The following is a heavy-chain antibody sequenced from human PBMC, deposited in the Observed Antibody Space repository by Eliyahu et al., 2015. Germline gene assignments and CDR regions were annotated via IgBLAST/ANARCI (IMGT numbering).Heavy chain of an antibody. Sequence: EVQLVESGGGLVKPGGSLRLSCAXXGFTFSSYSMNWVRQAPGKGLEWVSSICSSSSYIYYADSVKGRFTISRDNAKNSLYLQMNSLRAEDTAVYYCARAYSEWTTVVTPGGYYFDYWGQGTLVTVSS. V-gene: IGHV3-21*01. D-gene: IGHD4-23*01. CDR1: GFTFSSYS. CDR3: ARAYSEWTTVVTPGGYYFDY. J-gene: IGHJ4*02. CDR2: ICSSSSYI.